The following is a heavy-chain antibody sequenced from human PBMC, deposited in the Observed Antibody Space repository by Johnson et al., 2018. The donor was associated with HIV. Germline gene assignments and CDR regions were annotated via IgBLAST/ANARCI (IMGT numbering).Heavy chain of an antibody. J-gene: IGHJ3*01. CDR3: VRVGYSSAYYRDAFDF. CDR1: GFTFSSYD. CDR2: IGTAGDT. V-gene: IGHV3-13*01. D-gene: IGHD3-22*01. Sequence: VQLVESGGGLVQPGGSLRLSCAASGFTFSSYDMHWVRQATGKGLEWVSAIGTAGDTYYPGSVKGRFTISRENARNSLYLQMNSMRDGDSGVYYCVRVGYSSAYYRDAFDFWGQGTMVTVSS.